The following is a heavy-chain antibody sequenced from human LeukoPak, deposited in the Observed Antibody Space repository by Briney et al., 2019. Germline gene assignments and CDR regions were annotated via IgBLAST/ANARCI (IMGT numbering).Heavy chain of an antibody. CDR2: IIPIFGTA. Sequence: ASVKVSCKASGGTFSSYAISWVRQAPGQGLEWKGGIIPIFGTANYAQKFQGRVTITTDESTSTAYMELSSLRSEDTAVYYCARSKFSNVYSSHDYWGQGTLVTVSS. V-gene: IGHV1-69*05. CDR3: ARSKFSNVYSSHDY. D-gene: IGHD6-13*01. CDR1: GGTFSSYA. J-gene: IGHJ4*02.